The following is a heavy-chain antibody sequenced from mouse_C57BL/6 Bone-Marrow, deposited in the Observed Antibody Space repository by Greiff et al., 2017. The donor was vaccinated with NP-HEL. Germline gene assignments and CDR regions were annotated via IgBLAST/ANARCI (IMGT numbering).Heavy chain of an antibody. D-gene: IGHD1-1*01. CDR3: ARFITTVHYWYFDV. CDR1: GFTFSDYY. V-gene: IGHV5-16*01. Sequence: EVKLVESEGGLVQPGSSMKLSCTASGFTFSDYYMAWVRQVPEKGLEWVANINHDGSSTYYLDSLKSRFIISRDNAKNILYLQMSSLKSEDTAAYYCARFITTVHYWYFDVWGTGTTVTVSS. CDR2: INHDGSST. J-gene: IGHJ1*03.